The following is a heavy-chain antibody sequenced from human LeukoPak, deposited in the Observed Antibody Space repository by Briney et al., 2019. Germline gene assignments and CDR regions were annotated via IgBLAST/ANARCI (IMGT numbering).Heavy chain of an antibody. J-gene: IGHJ4*02. CDR3: ARGGYSNYYVY. Sequence: ASVKVSCKASGYTFTGYYMHWVRQVPGQGLEWMGWINPDTGVTNYAQKFQGRVILTRDTSISTTYLELSSLRSDDTAMYYCARGGYSNYYVYWGQGTLVTVSS. CDR1: GYTFTGYY. D-gene: IGHD5-18*01. V-gene: IGHV1-2*02. CDR2: INPDTGVT.